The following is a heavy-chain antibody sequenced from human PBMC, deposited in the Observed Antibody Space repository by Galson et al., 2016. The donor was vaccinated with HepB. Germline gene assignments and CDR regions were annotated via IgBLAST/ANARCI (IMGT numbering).Heavy chain of an antibody. V-gene: IGHV4-31*03. Sequence: TLSLTCTVSGGAISRGGYYWSWIRQVPGKGLEWIGYTFYSWSDYYHPSFKNRVTISADTSTNQIYPNMMFATVADTAVYYCARTFPDLDYYSPGKYFFDTWGQGARVIVSA. CDR1: GGAISRGGYY. CDR2: TFYSWSD. CDR3: ARTFPDLDYYSPGKYFFDT. D-gene: IGHD3-10*01. J-gene: IGHJ5*02.